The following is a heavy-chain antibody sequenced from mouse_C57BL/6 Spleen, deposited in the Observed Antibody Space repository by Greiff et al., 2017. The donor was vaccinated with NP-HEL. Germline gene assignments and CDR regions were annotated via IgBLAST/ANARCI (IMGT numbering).Heavy chain of an antibody. D-gene: IGHD2-2*01. V-gene: IGHV1-63*01. CDR3: ARFHRGYYWYFDV. Sequence: QVQLKESGAELVRPGTSVKMSCKASGYTFTNYWIGWAKQRPGHGLEWIGDIYPGGGYTNYNEKFKGKATLTADKSSSTAYMQFSSLTSEDSAIYYCARFHRGYYWYFDVWGTGTTVTVSS. J-gene: IGHJ1*03. CDR1: GYTFTNYW. CDR2: IYPGGGYT.